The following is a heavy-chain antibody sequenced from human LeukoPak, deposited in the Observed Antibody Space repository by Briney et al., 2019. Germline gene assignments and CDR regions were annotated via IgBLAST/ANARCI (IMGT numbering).Heavy chain of an antibody. Sequence: GGSLRLSCAASGFTFSSYTMHWVRQAPGKGLEWVAVISFDGSNKYYADSVKGRFTISRDNSKNTLYLQMNRLRAEDTAVYYCAKWRVLLWFGDEGAFDYWGQGTLVTVSS. J-gene: IGHJ4*02. CDR1: GFTFSSYT. D-gene: IGHD3-10*01. CDR2: ISFDGSNK. CDR3: AKWRVLLWFGDEGAFDY. V-gene: IGHV3-30-3*01.